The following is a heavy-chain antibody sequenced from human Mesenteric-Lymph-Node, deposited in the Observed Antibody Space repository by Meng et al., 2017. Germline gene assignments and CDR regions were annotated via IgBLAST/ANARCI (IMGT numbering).Heavy chain of an antibody. CDR2: INSGNGKT. D-gene: IGHD1-26*01. CDR1: GYTFTNYA. Sequence: QVQRVQSGAEGKKPGASGKGYCKASGYTFTNYAIQWVRQAPGQRLEWMGWINSGNGKTKYSEKFQGRVTITRDTSATTAYMELSSLRSEDMAVYYCARGLWEQSRYYFDSWGQGTLVTVSS. V-gene: IGHV1-3*01. CDR3: ARGLWEQSRYYFDS. J-gene: IGHJ4*02.